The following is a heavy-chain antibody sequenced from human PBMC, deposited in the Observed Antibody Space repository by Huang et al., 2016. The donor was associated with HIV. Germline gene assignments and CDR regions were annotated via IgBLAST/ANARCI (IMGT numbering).Heavy chain of an antibody. D-gene: IGHD4-17*01. CDR1: GYTFTNYD. CDR3: ARSAYGDLDY. V-gene: IGHV1-8*02. J-gene: IGHJ4*02. Sequence: QVHLVQSGAEVKKPGASVKVSCKASGYTFTNYDINWVRQAPGRGLEWMGCINPNTGNAGIEHSFQGRVTMTRKTSITTAYMELTSLTSEDTAVYYCARSAYGDLDYWGLGTLVIVSS. CDR2: INPNTGNA.